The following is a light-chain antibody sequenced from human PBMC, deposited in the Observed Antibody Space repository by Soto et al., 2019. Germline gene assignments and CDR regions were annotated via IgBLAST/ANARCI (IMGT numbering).Light chain of an antibody. V-gene: IGKV3-11*01. Sequence: EIVLTQSPATLSLSPGERATLSCRASQSVSSYLAWYQQKHGQAPRLLIYDVFNRATGIPARFSGSGSGTDFTLTISSLEPEDFAVYYCQQRSNWPLTFGGGTNVEIK. CDR3: QQRSNWPLT. CDR1: QSVSSY. CDR2: DVF. J-gene: IGKJ4*01.